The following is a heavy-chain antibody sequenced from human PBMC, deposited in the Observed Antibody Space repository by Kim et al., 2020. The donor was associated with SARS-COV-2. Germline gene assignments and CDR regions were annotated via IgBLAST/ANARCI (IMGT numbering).Heavy chain of an antibody. V-gene: IGHV3-30*07. J-gene: IGHJ5*02. Sequence: KGRFTISRDNSKNTLDLQMNSLRAEDTAVYYCARDRGYYDSSGYLNWFDPWGQGTLVTVSS. CDR3: ARDRGYYDSSGYLNWFDP. D-gene: IGHD3-22*01.